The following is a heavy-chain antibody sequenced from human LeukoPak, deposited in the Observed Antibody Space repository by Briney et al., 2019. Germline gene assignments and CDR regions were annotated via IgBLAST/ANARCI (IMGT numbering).Heavy chain of an antibody. J-gene: IGHJ4*02. V-gene: IGHV3-30-3*01. CDR3: VRDKTGWDDY. Sequence: GGSLRLSCAASGFTFSSYAMHWVRQAPGKGLEWVAVISYDGSNKYYADSLKGRFTISRDNAKNSLYLQMNSLTAEDTAIYHCVRDKTGWDDYWGQGTLVTVSS. CDR2: ISYDGSNK. D-gene: IGHD7-27*01. CDR1: GFTFSSYA.